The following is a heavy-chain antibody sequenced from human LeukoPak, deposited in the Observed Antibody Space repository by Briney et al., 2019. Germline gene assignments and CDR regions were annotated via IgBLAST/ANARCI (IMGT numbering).Heavy chain of an antibody. D-gene: IGHD4-23*01. Sequence: ASVKVSCKASGYTFTSYDINWVRQATGQGLEWMGWMNPNSGNTGYAQKFQGRVTMTRNTSISTAYMELSSLRSEDTAVYYCARGDSDYGGTDYWGQGTLVTVSS. CDR3: ARGDSDYGGTDY. V-gene: IGHV1-8*01. CDR1: GYTFTSYD. CDR2: MNPNSGNT. J-gene: IGHJ4*02.